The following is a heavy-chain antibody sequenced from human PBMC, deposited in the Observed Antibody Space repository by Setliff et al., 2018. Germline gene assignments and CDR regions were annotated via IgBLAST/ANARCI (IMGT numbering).Heavy chain of an antibody. D-gene: IGHD1-1*01. V-gene: IGHV3-21*01. CDR3: ARHNTNLQPNDY. CDR2: ISGSGTYT. J-gene: IGHJ4*02. CDR1: GFTFTKYA. Sequence: GGSLRLSCEASGFTFTKYAISWVRQAPGKGLEWVSSISGSGTYTYTADSVKGRFTISRDNAKNSLYLQMNSLRAEDTAVYFCARHNTNLQPNDYWGQGTLVTV.